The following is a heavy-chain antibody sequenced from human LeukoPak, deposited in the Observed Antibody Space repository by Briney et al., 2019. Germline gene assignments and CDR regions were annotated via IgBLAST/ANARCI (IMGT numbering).Heavy chain of an antibody. CDR2: LNSDGSST. D-gene: IGHD1-1*01. CDR1: GFTFSSYW. J-gene: IGHJ4*02. V-gene: IGHV3-74*01. Sequence: PGGSLRLSCAASGFTFSSYWMHWVRQAPGKGLVWVSRLNSDGSSTNYADSVKGRFTISRNNAETTLHLQMNNLSAEDTAVYYCARASNRNSINFDYWGQGALVTVSS. CDR3: ARASNRNSINFDY.